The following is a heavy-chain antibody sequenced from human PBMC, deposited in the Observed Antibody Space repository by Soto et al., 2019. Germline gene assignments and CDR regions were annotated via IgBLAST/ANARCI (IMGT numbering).Heavy chain of an antibody. CDR2: IYYSGST. V-gene: IGHV4-39*01. CDR1: GGSISSSSYY. D-gene: IGHD6-6*01. CDR3: ARQERYSSSSWVHGMDV. Sequence: QLQLQESGPGLVKPSETLSLTCTVSGGSISSSSYYWGWIRQPPGKGLEWIGSIYYSGSTYYNPSLKCRVTISVDTAKNQFSLKLSSVTAADTAVYYCARQERYSSSSWVHGMDVWGQGTTVTVSS. J-gene: IGHJ6*02.